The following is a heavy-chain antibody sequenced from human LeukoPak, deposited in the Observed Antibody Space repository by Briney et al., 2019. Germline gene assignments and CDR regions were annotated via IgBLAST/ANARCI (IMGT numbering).Heavy chain of an antibody. CDR1: GFTFSSYA. CDR2: ISYDGSNK. D-gene: IGHD6-13*01. CDR3: AREGPLSSFGY. Sequence: GGSLRLSCAASGFTFSSYAMHWVRQAPGKGLEWVAVISYDGSNKYYADSVKGRFTISRDNSKNTLYLQMNSLRAEDTAVYYCAREGPLSSFGYWGQGTLVTVSS. J-gene: IGHJ4*02. V-gene: IGHV3-30-3*01.